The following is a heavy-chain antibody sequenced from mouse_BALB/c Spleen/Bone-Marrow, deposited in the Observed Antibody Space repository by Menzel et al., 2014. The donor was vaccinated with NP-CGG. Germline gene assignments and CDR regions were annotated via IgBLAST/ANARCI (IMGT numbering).Heavy chain of an antibody. D-gene: IGHD2-3*01. Sequence: VQLQQSGAELVKPGASVKLSCEASGYTFTSYWMHWVKQRPGQGLEWIGEIDPSDSYTNYNQKFKGKATLTVDKSSSTAYMQLSSLTPEDSAVYFCARWLLRYYAMDDWGQGTSVTVSS. CDR2: IDPSDSYT. V-gene: IGHV1-69*02. CDR1: GYTFTSYW. CDR3: ARWLLRYYAMDD. J-gene: IGHJ4*01.